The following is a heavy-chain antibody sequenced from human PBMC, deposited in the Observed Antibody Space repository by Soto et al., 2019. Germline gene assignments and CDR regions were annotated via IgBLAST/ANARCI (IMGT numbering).Heavy chain of an antibody. Sequence: SETLSLTCSVSGGSINSFYWSWIRRAPGKGLEWIGYISDIGRTDYNPSLKSRITISLDTSKDQTSLNLRSVTAADTALYFCARLPRTSVLDGFDIWGPGTMVTVSS. CDR1: GGSINSFY. V-gene: IGHV4-59*01. CDR3: ARLPRTSVLDGFDI. D-gene: IGHD6-6*01. CDR2: ISDIGRT. J-gene: IGHJ3*02.